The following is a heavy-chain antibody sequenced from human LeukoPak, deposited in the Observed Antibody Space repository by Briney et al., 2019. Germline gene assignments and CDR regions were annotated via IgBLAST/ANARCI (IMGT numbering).Heavy chain of an antibody. Sequence: PSETLSLTCTVSGGSISSGDYYWSWIRQPPGKGLEWIGYIYYSGSTYYNPSLKSRVTISVDTSKNQFSLKLSSVTAADTAVYYCARVSMVRGVTFDYWGQGTPVTVSS. CDR3: ARVSMVRGVTFDY. J-gene: IGHJ4*02. CDR2: IYYSGST. D-gene: IGHD3-10*01. V-gene: IGHV4-30-4*01. CDR1: GGSISSGDYY.